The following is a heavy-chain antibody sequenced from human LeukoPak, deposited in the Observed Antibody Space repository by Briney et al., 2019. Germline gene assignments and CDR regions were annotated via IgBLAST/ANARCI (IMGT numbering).Heavy chain of an antibody. D-gene: IGHD6-13*01. CDR1: GGSISSGSYY. Sequence: SETLSLTCTVSGGSISSGSYYWSWIRQPAGKGLEWIGRIYTSGCTNYNPSLKSRVTISVDTSKNQFSLKLSSVTAADTAVYYCARAGIAAAGRGWFDPWGQGTLVTVSS. CDR3: ARAGIAAAGRGWFDP. V-gene: IGHV4-61*02. CDR2: IYTSGCT. J-gene: IGHJ5*02.